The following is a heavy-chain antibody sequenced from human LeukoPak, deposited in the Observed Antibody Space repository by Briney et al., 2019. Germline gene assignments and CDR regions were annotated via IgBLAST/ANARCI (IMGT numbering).Heavy chain of an antibody. CDR1: GFTFTSSA. D-gene: IGHD3-10*01. CDR2: NVVGSGNT. CDR3: AALYYYGSGSTDY. V-gene: IGHV1-58*02. Sequence: SVKVSCKASGFTFTSSAMQWVRQARGQRLEWIGWNVVGSGNTNYAQKFQERVTITRDMSTSTAYMELSSLRSEDTAVYYCAALYYYGSGSTDYWGQGTLVTVSS. J-gene: IGHJ4*02.